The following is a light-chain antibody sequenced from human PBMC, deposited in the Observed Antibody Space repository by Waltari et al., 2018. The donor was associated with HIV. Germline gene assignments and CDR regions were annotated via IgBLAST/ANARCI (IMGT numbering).Light chain of an antibody. J-gene: IGKJ2*01. Sequence: DIVMTQSPDSLAVSLGERTTINCKSSQSLLYSSNNKNYLAWYQQKPRQSPKLLIYWASTRESGVPDRFSGSGSGTDFALTISNLQPEDVAVYYCQQYHSVPYTFGQGTRLEI. V-gene: IGKV4-1*01. CDR3: QQYHSVPYT. CDR2: WAS. CDR1: QSLLYSSNNKNY.